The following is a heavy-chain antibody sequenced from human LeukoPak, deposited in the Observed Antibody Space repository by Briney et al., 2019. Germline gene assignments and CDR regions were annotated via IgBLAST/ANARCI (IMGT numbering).Heavy chain of an antibody. V-gene: IGHV3-21*01. CDR1: GFTFSSYS. D-gene: IGHD6-13*01. CDR2: ISSGSTYI. J-gene: IGHJ4*02. Sequence: GGSLRLSCAASGFTFSSYSMNWVRQAPGKGLEWVSSISSGSTYIYYADSAKGRFTISRDNAKNSLYLQMNGLRAEDTAVYYCARGIAIGAAGTEDYWGQGTLVTVSS. CDR3: ARGIAIGAAGTEDY.